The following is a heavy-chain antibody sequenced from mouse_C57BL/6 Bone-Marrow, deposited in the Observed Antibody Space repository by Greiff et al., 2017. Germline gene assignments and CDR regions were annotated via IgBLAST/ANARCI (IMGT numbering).Heavy chain of an antibody. CDR3: ARSGPLGRSFDY. CDR2: IYPTSGRT. V-gene: IGHV1-55*01. Sequence: VQLQQPEAELVKPGASVKMSCKASGYTFTSYWITWVKQRPGQGLEWIGDIYPTSGRTNYNEKFKSKAILTVDTSSNTAYMQLSSLTSEDSAVFYCARSGPLGRSFDYWGQGTTLTVSS. CDR1: GYTFTSYW. J-gene: IGHJ2*01. D-gene: IGHD4-1*01.